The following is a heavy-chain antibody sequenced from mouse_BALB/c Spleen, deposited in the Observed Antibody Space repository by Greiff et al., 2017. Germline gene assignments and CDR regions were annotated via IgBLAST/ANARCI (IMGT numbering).Heavy chain of an antibody. CDR1: GYAFTSYN. J-gene: IGHJ3*01. CDR3: ARDYYGSSYGFAY. D-gene: IGHD1-1*01. V-gene: IGHV1S135*01. CDR2: IDPYNGGT. Sequence: EVQVVESGPELVKPGASVKVSCKASGYAFTSYNMYWVKQSHGKSLEWIGYIDPYNGGTSYNQKFKGKATLTVDKSSSTAYMHLNSLTSEDSAVYYCARDYYGSSYGFAYWGQGTLVTVSA.